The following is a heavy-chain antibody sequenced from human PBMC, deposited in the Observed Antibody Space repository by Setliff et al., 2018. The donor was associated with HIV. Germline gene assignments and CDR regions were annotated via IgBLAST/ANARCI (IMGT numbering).Heavy chain of an antibody. CDR1: GFTFSYYA. CDR2: LSDDGSRE. V-gene: IGHV3-30*01. J-gene: IGHJ3*02. CDR3: ARVGVVTPTYDAFDI. Sequence: GGSLRLSCAASGFTFSYYAMHWVRQAPGKGLEWVAVLSDDGSRESYADSMEGRFTISRDNSKNTLYLRMNRLRPEDTAVYYCARVGVVTPTYDAFDIWGQGTMVTVSS. D-gene: IGHD2-21*02.